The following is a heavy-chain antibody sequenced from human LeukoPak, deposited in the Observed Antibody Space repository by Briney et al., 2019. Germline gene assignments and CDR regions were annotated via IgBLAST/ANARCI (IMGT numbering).Heavy chain of an antibody. D-gene: IGHD3-10*01. CDR3: AKDLIWPTGIDY. CDR2: ISGSGSNT. Sequence: GGSLRLSRAASGFTFSGYAMSWVRQAPGKGLEWVSVISGSGSNTYFADSVKGRFTISRDNSKNTLYLQMNSLRAEDTAVYYCAKDLIWPTGIDYWGQGTLVTVSS. V-gene: IGHV3-23*01. CDR1: GFTFSGYA. J-gene: IGHJ4*02.